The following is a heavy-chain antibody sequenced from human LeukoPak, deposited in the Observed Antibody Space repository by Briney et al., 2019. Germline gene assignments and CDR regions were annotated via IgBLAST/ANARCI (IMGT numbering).Heavy chain of an antibody. J-gene: IGHJ4*02. V-gene: IGHV4-30-2*01. D-gene: IGHD4-11*01. CDR3: AREKNSNYYFDY. CDR2: IYHSGST. CDR1: GGSISSGGYY. Sequence: SETLSLTCTVSGGSISSGGYYWSWIRQPPGKGLEWIGYIYHSGSTYYNPSPKSRVTISVDRSKNQSSLKLSSVTAADTAVYYCAREKNSNYYFDYWGQGTLVTVSS.